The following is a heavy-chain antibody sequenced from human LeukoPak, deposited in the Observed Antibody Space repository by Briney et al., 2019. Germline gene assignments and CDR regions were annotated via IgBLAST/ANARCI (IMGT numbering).Heavy chain of an antibody. CDR2: INWNGGST. Sequence: GGSLRLSCAASGFTFDDYGMSWVRQAPGKGLEWVSGINWNGGSTGYADSVKGRFTISRDNAKNSLYLQMNSLRAEDTALYYCARDRQWELGLSGWDYWGQGTLVTVSS. CDR1: GFTFDDYG. J-gene: IGHJ4*02. V-gene: IGHV3-20*04. D-gene: IGHD1-26*01. CDR3: ARDRQWELGLSGWDY.